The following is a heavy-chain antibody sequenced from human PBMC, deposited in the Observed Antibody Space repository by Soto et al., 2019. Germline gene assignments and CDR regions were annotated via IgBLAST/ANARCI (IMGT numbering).Heavy chain of an antibody. J-gene: IGHJ3*02. Sequence: GGSLRLSCAASGFNFNNYGMHWVRQAPGKGLEWVAVIWNDGNGYYYANSVKGRFTISRDNSKNTLYLQMNSLRAEDTAVYYCARDGIAVDAFDIWGQGTMVTVSS. CDR2: IWNDGNGY. D-gene: IGHD6-19*01. CDR3: ARDGIAVDAFDI. CDR1: GFNFNNYG. V-gene: IGHV3-33*01.